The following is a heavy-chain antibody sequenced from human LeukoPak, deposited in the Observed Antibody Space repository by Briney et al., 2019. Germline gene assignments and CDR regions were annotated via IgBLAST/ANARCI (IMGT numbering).Heavy chain of an antibody. Sequence: GGSLRLSCAASGFTFSGYSLNWVRQAPGKGLEWVSYISSGSSAMYYADSVKGRFTISRDNAKNSLYLQMNSLRAEDTAVYYCARDYDFWSGYYTGVFDYWGQGTLVTVSS. CDR3: ARDYDFWSGYYTGVFDY. V-gene: IGHV3-48*01. J-gene: IGHJ4*02. CDR2: ISSGSSAM. CDR1: GFTFSGYS. D-gene: IGHD3-3*01.